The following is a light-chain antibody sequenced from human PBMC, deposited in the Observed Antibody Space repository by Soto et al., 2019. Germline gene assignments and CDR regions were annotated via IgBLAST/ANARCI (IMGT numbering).Light chain of an antibody. CDR3: HQYNGWPRT. CDR2: DAS. J-gene: IGKJ1*01. CDR1: QSISSW. Sequence: DIQMKQSPSTLSASVGDRVTITCRASQSISSWLAWYQQKPGKAPKLLIYDASSLESGVPSRFSGSGSGTEFTLTITSLQSEDFAVYYCHQYNGWPRTFGQGIKVDIK. V-gene: IGKV1-5*01.